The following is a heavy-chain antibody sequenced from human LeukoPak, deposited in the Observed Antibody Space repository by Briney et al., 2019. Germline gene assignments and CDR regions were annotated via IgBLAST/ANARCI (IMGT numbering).Heavy chain of an antibody. CDR1: GFIFSDYY. CDR2: ISGGGTTI. Sequence: GGSLRLSCAASGFIFSDYYMSWIRQAPGKGLEWISYISGGGTTIYYADSVKGRFTISRDNTKNSLYLHMSGLRAEDTAMYYCARDSWEMATMGLGFWGQGALVTVPS. V-gene: IGHV3-11*01. CDR3: ARDSWEMATMGLGF. J-gene: IGHJ4*02. D-gene: IGHD5-24*01.